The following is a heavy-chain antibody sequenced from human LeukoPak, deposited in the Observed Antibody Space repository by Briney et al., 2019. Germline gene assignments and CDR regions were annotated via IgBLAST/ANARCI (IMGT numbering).Heavy chain of an antibody. CDR3: ARSRVDYYGSGSYPDY. CDR2: VFHSGST. CDR1: GDSIRSSYYY. V-gene: IGHV4-39*01. Sequence: SESLSLTCTVSGDSIRSSYYYWGWIRQPPGKGLEWIGIVFHSGSTYFNPSLKSRVTISVETSKNQFSLKLSSVTAADTAVYYCARSRVDYYGSGSYPDYWGQGTLVTVSS. D-gene: IGHD3-10*01. J-gene: IGHJ4*02.